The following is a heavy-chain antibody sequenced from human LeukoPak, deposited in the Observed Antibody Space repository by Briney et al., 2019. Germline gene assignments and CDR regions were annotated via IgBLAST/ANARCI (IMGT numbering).Heavy chain of an antibody. V-gene: IGHV3-43*02. CDR1: GFTFDDYA. CDR2: ISGDGSST. CDR3: AKNHPWGYYDSSGYYQGDYFDY. D-gene: IGHD3-22*01. J-gene: IGHJ4*02. Sequence: PGGSLRLSCAVSGFTFDDYAMHWVRQAPGKGLEWVSLISGDGSSTYYADSVKGRFTISRDNSKNSLYLQMNSLRTEDTALYYCAKNHPWGYYDSSGYYQGDYFDYWGQGTLVTVSS.